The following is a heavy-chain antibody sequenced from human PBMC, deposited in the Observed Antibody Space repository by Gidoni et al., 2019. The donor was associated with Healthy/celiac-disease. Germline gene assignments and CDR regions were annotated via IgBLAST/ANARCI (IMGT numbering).Heavy chain of an antibody. V-gene: IGHV4-31*03. Sequence: QVQLQESGPGLVKPSQTLSLTCTVSVGSISSGGYYWSWIRQHPGKGLEWIGYIYYSGSTYYNPSLKSRVTISVDTSKNQFSLKLSSVTAADTAVYYCARDRGPTVTTYNWFDPWGQGTLVTVSS. J-gene: IGHJ5*02. CDR2: IYYSGST. CDR3: ARDRGPTVTTYNWFDP. CDR1: VGSISSGGYY. D-gene: IGHD4-17*01.